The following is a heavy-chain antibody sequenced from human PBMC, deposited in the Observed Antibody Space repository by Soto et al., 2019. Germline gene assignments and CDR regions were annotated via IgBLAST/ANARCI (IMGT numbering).Heavy chain of an antibody. CDR1: GFTFDDYA. V-gene: IGHV3-9*01. Sequence: GGSLRLSCAASGFTFDDYAMNWVRQAPGKGLEWVSGISSNSGTIGYVDSVKGRFTISRDNAKNSLYLQMNSLRPEDTALYYCTTTPIVAGWGQGTLVTVSS. D-gene: IGHD6-19*01. CDR3: TTTPIVAG. CDR2: ISSNSGTI. J-gene: IGHJ4*02.